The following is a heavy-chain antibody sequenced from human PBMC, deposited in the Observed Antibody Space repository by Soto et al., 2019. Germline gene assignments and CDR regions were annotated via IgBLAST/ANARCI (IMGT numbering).Heavy chain of an antibody. CDR1: GGSFSGYY. CDR3: ARGRRIAARYYFDY. Sequence: PSETLSLTCAVDGGSFSGYYWSWIRQPPGKGLEWIGEINHSGSTNYNPSLKSRVTISVDTSKNQFSLKLSSVTAADTAVYYCARGRRIAARYYFDYWGQGTLVTVSS. D-gene: IGHD6-6*01. CDR2: INHSGST. V-gene: IGHV4-34*01. J-gene: IGHJ4*02.